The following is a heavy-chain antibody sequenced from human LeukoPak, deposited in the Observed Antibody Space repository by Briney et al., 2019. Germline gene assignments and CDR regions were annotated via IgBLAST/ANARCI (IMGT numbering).Heavy chain of an antibody. CDR2: INAGNGNT. D-gene: IGHD3-9*01. CDR3: ARCRLRYFDLDP. V-gene: IGHV1-3*01. J-gene: IGHJ5*02. Sequence: ASVKVSCKASGYTFTSYAMHWVRQAPGQRLEWMGWINAGNGNTKYSQKFQGRVTITRDTSASTAYMELSSLRSEDTAVYYCARCRLRYFDLDPWGQGTLVTVSS. CDR1: GYTFTSYA.